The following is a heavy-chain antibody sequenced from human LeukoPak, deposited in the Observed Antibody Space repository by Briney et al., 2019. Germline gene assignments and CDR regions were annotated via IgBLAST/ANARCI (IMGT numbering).Heavy chain of an antibody. CDR1: GFTFSSNS. CDR3: AKGGLNDFWSGYTY. J-gene: IGHJ4*02. D-gene: IGHD3-3*01. V-gene: IGHV3-23*01. CDR2: ISGSGDST. Sequence: GGSLRLSCAASGFTFSSNSMTWVRQTPGKGLEWVSGISGSGDSTYYADSVKGRFTISRDNSKNTLYLQMNSLRAEDTAVYYCAKGGLNDFWSGYTYWGQGTLVTVSS.